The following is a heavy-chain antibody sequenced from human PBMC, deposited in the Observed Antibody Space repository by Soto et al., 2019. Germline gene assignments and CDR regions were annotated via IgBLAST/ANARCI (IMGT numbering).Heavy chain of an antibody. CDR1: GYTFTIYG. Sequence: QVQLVQSGAEVKKPGASVKVSCKASGYTFTIYGISWVRQAPGQGLEWMGWISGYNGNTDYAQNLQDRVTLTTDASTSSVYMELRSLRSDDTAVYYCARVAYYDSSGYYGYWGQGTLITGSS. V-gene: IGHV1-18*04. D-gene: IGHD3-22*01. J-gene: IGHJ4*02. CDR2: ISGYNGNT. CDR3: ARVAYYDSSGYYGY.